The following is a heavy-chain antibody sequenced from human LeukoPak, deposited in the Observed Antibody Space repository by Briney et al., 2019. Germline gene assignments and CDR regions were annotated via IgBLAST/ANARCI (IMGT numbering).Heavy chain of an antibody. Sequence: GESLKISCKGSGYSFTSYWIGWVRQMPGKGLEWMGIIYPGDSDTRYSPSFQGQVTISADKSISTAYLQWSSLKASDTAMYYCARHLEGPENIAAADYWGQGTLVTVSS. V-gene: IGHV5-51*01. CDR2: IYPGDSDT. CDR3: ARHLEGPENIAAADY. CDR1: GYSFTSYW. J-gene: IGHJ4*02. D-gene: IGHD6-13*01.